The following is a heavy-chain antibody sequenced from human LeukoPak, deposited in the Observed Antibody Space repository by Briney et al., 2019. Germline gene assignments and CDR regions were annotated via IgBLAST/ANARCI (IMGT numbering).Heavy chain of an antibody. V-gene: IGHV3-21*04. Sequence: GGSLRLSCEASGFTFTTYSMTWVRQAPGKGLEWVSIISSGSSAIFSADALKGRFTISRDDAKNLLYLQMNSLRAEDTAVYYCARERGRVAVAGTGRINWFDPWGQGTLVTVSS. CDR3: ARERGRVAVAGTGRINWFDP. CDR1: GFTFTTYS. D-gene: IGHD6-19*01. J-gene: IGHJ5*02. CDR2: ISSGSSAI.